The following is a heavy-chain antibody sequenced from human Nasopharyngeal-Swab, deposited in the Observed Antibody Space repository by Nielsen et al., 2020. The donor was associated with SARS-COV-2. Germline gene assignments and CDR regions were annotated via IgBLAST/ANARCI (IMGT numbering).Heavy chain of an antibody. V-gene: IGHV3-11*06. CDR2: ISSSSSYT. CDR1: GFTFSDYY. CDR3: ARDFHGNDV. Sequence: GESLKISCVASGFTFSDYYMSWIRQAPGKGLEWVSYISSSSSYTNYADSVKGRFTISRDNAKNSLYLQMNSLRAEDTAVYYCARDFHGNDVWGQGTLVTVSS. D-gene: IGHD1-1*01. J-gene: IGHJ4*02.